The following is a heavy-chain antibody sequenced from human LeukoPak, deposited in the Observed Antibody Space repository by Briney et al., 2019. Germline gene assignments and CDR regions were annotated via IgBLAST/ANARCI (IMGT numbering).Heavy chain of an antibody. CDR2: ISAYNGNT. CDR3: ARVGPSHGYCSSTSCYLGVGYFDY. J-gene: IGHJ4*02. V-gene: IGHV1-18*01. D-gene: IGHD2-2*01. CDR1: GYTFTSYG. Sequence: ASVKVSCKASGYTFTSYGISWVRQAPGQGLEWMGWISAYNGNTDYAQKLQGRVTMTTDTSTSTAYMELRSLRSDDTAVYYCARVGPSHGYCSSTSCYLGVGYFDYWGQGTLVTVSS.